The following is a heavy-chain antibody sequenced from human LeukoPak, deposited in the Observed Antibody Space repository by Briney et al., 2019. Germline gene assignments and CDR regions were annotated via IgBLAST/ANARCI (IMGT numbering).Heavy chain of an antibody. CDR1: GYSISSGYY. Sequence: PSETLSLTCTVSGYSISSGYYWGWIRQPPGKGLEWIGSIYHSGSTYYNPSLKSRVTISVDTSKNQFSLKLSSVTAADTAVHYCARKRDSSSGDFDYWGQGTLVTVSS. CDR2: IYHSGST. J-gene: IGHJ4*02. V-gene: IGHV4-38-2*02. CDR3: ARKRDSSSGDFDY. D-gene: IGHD6-6*01.